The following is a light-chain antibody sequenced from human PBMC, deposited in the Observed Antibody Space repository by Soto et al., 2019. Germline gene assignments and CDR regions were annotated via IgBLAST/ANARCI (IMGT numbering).Light chain of an antibody. CDR1: QSVSSN. V-gene: IGKV3-15*01. CDR2: GAS. J-gene: IGKJ1*01. CDR3: QQYNNWPTWT. Sequence: EIVMTQSPATLSVSPGERATLSSRASQSVSSNLAWYQQKPGQAPRLLIYGASTRATGIPARFSGSGSGTESTLTISSLQSEDFAVYYCQQYNNWPTWTFGQGTKVDI.